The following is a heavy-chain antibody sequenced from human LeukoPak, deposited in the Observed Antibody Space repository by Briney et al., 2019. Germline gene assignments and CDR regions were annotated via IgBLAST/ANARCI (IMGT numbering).Heavy chain of an antibody. CDR2: ISSSSSYI. J-gene: IGHJ4*02. CDR3: ARDRLVSHFDY. D-gene: IGHD6-19*01. V-gene: IGHV3-21*01. CDR1: GFTFSSYS. Sequence: GGSLRLSCAASGFTFSSYSMNWVRQAPGKGLEWVSSISSSSSYIYYADSVKGRFTISRDNAKNSLYLQMNSLRAEDTAVYYCARDRLVSHFDYWGQGTLVTVSS.